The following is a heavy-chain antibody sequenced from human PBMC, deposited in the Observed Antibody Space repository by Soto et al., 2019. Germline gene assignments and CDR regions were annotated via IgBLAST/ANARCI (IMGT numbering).Heavy chain of an antibody. CDR1: GFTFSSYA. D-gene: IGHD2-2*01. CDR3: AKDLSGREYQLPPYFDY. Sequence: EVQLLESGGGLVQPGGSLRLSCAASGFTFSSYAMSWVRQAPGKGLEWVSAISGSGGSTYYADSVKGRFTISRDNSKNTLYLQMNSLRAEDTAVYYCAKDLSGREYQLPPYFDYWGQGTLVTVSS. J-gene: IGHJ4*02. CDR2: ISGSGGST. V-gene: IGHV3-23*01.